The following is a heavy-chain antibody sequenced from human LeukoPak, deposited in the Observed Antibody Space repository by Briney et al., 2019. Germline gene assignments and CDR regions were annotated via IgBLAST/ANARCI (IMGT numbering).Heavy chain of an antibody. Sequence: GRSLRLSCAASGFTFANYAMSWVRQVPGKGLEWVSIISGSGGSTYYADSVKGRFTISRDNSKNTLYLQMNSLRAEDTAVYYCARGHYDSSGRYFDYWGQGTLVTVSS. D-gene: IGHD3-22*01. V-gene: IGHV3-23*01. CDR3: ARGHYDSSGRYFDY. J-gene: IGHJ4*02. CDR2: ISGSGGST. CDR1: GFTFANYA.